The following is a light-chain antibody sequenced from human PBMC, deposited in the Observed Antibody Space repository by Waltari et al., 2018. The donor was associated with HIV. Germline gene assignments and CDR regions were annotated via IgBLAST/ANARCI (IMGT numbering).Light chain of an antibody. J-gene: IGKJ4*01. V-gene: IGKV3-20*01. CDR2: GTS. CDR1: ENVGSSS. Sequence: EIVLTQSPGSLSLSPGESATLSCRASENVGSSSLAWYQHRPGQAPRLLIYGTSKRATGIPDRFSGGGSGTDFTLTLKRLEPEDFAVYYCHQYATSPRTFGGGTKVEVK. CDR3: HQYATSPRT.